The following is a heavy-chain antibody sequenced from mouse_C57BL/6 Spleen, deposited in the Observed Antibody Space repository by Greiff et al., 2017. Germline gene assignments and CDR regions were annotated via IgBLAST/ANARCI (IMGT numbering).Heavy chain of an antibody. D-gene: IGHD2-3*01. J-gene: IGHJ4*01. CDR1: GYAFSSSW. V-gene: IGHV1-82*01. CDR3: ARGGGYYDYAMDY. CDR2: IYPGDGDT. Sequence: LQESGPELVKPGASVKISCKASGYAFSSSWMNWVKQRPGKGLEWIGRIYPGDGDTNYNGKFKGKATLTADKSSSTAYMQLSSLTSEDSAVYFCARGGGYYDYAMDYWGQGTSVTVSS.